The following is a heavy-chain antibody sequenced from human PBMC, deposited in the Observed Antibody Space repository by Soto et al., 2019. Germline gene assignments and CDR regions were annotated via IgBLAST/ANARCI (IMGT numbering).Heavy chain of an antibody. CDR3: TREPDVIVVVIRSAFDI. Sequence: GGSLRLSCTASGFTFGDYAMSWFRQAPGKGLEWVGFIRSKAYGGTTEYAASVKGRFTISRDDSKSIAYLQMNSLKTEDTAVYYCTREPDVIVVVIRSAFDIWGQGTMVTVSS. CDR2: IRSKAYGGTT. CDR1: GFTFGDYA. J-gene: IGHJ3*02. V-gene: IGHV3-49*03. D-gene: IGHD3-22*01.